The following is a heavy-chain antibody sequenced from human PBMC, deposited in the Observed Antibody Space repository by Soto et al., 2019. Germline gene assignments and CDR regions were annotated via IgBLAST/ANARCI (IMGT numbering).Heavy chain of an antibody. V-gene: IGHV3-49*03. CDR3: TRVRSDIPYSSSWYPPVEWFDP. D-gene: IGHD6-13*01. J-gene: IGHJ5*02. CDR2: IRSKAYGGTT. CDR1: GFTFGDYA. Sequence: GGSLRLSCTASGFTFGDYAMSWFRQAPGKGLEWVGFIRSKAYGGTTEYAASVKGRFTISRDDSKSIAYLQMNSLKTEDTAVYYCTRVRSDIPYSSSWYPPVEWFDPWGQGTLVTVSS.